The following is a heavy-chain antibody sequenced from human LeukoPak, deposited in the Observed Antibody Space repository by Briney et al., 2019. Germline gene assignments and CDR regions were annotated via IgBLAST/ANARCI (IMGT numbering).Heavy chain of an antibody. CDR2: INPNSGGT. D-gene: IGHD4-17*01. V-gene: IGHV1-2*02. CDR3: ARSDDYEIYYMDV. CDR1: GYTFTRYY. Sequence: ASVKVSCTASGYTFTRYYMHLVRQAPGQGLEWMGWINPNSGGTTYAEKFQGRVTMTRDTSISTAYMELSRLRSDDTAVYYCARSDDYEIYYMDVWGKGTTVTVS. J-gene: IGHJ6*03.